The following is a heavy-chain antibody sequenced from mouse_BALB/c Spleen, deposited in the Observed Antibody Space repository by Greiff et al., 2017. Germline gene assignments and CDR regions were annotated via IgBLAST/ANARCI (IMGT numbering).Heavy chain of an antibody. Sequence: VQLKESGPGLVQPSQSLSISCTVSGFSLTSYGVHWVRQSPGKGLEWLGVIWSGGSTDYNAAFISRLSISKDNSKSQVFFKMNSLQANDTALYYCARRVDGNYVFWFAYWGQGTLVTVSA. CDR2: IWSGGST. CDR3: ARRVDGNYVFWFAY. V-gene: IGHV2-2*02. J-gene: IGHJ3*01. D-gene: IGHD2-1*01. CDR1: GFSLTSYG.